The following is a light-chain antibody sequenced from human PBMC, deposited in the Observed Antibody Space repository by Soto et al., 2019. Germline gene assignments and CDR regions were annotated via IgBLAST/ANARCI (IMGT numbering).Light chain of an antibody. CDR3: QQYDSAPLS. V-gene: IGKV3D-20*01. CDR2: DAS. J-gene: IGKJ4*01. CDR1: QTVTSNY. Sequence: EIVLTQSPATLSLSPGEGATLSCGASQTVTSNYLAWYQQKPGLAPRLLIYDASSRATGIPDSFNGSRSGTDFTLTISRPEPEDCALGYCQQYDSAPLSFGGGTKVEIK.